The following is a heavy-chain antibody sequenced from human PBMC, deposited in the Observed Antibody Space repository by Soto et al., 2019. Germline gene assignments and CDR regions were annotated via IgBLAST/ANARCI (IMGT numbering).Heavy chain of an antibody. Sequence: SETLSLTCAVYGGSFSGYYWSWIRQPPGKGLEWIGEINHSGSTNYNPSLKSRVTISVDTSKNQFSLKLSSVTAADTAVYYCARVTEYYDFWSGRDWYFDLWGRGTLVTVSS. CDR2: INHSGST. D-gene: IGHD3-3*01. CDR1: GGSFSGYY. CDR3: ARVTEYYDFWSGRDWYFDL. J-gene: IGHJ2*01. V-gene: IGHV4-34*01.